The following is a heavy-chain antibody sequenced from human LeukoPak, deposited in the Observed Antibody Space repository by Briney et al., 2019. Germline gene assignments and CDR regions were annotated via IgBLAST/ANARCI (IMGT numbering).Heavy chain of an antibody. Sequence: ASVKVSCKVSGYTLTELSMHWVRQAPGKGLEGWGGFDPEDGETIYEQKFQGRVTMTEDTSTDTAYVELSSLRSEDTAVYYCATDTPNANQQLGRYYYGMDVWGQGTTVTVSS. CDR2: FDPEDGET. D-gene: IGHD6-13*01. CDR3: ATDTPNANQQLGRYYYGMDV. V-gene: IGHV1-24*01. CDR1: GYTLTELS. J-gene: IGHJ6*02.